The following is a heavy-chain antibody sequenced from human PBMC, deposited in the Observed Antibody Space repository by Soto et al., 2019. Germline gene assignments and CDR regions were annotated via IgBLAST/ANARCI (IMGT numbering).Heavy chain of an antibody. CDR1: GYTFTSYY. J-gene: IGHJ6*02. CDR2: INPSGGST. CDR3: ARESDSSGYYYNYGMDA. V-gene: IGHV1-46*01. D-gene: IGHD3-22*01. Sequence: ASVKVSCKASGYTFTSYYMHWVRQAPGQGLEWMGIINPSGGSTSYAQKFQGRVTMTRDTSTSTVYMELSSLRSEDTAVYYCARESDSSGYYYNYGMDAGGQGTTVTVS.